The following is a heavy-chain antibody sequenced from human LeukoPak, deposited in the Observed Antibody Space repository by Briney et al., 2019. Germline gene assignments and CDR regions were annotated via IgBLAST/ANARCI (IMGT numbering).Heavy chain of an antibody. CDR1: GGSISSYY. Sequence: KPSETLSLTCTVSGGSISSYYWSWIRQPPGKGLEWIGYIYYSGSTNYNPSLKSRVTISVDTSKNQFSLKLSSVTAADTALYYCARHYYGSGSYSDYWGQGTLVTVRS. J-gene: IGHJ4*02. CDR2: IYYSGST. V-gene: IGHV4-59*08. CDR3: ARHYYGSGSYSDY. D-gene: IGHD3-10*01.